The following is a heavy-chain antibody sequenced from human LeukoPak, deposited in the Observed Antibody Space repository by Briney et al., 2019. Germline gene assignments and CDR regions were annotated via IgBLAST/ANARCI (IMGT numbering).Heavy chain of an antibody. CDR3: ARDSSNWSAFGS. V-gene: IGHV1-2*06. D-gene: IGHD6-13*01. CDR1: GYTFTAYP. CDR2: INPNSGVT. Sequence: SSVKVSCKASGYTFTAYPIHWVRQAPGQCLEWMGRINPNSGVTHYAQKFHGRVTMTKDISTDTAYMELSSLRSDDTAIYWCARDSSNWSAFGSWGQGTPVTVSS. J-gene: IGHJ4*02.